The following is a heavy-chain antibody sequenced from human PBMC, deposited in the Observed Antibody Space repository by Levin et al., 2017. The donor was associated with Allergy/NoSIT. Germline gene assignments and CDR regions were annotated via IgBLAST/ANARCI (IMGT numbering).Heavy chain of an antibody. J-gene: IGHJ4*02. D-gene: IGHD2-21*02. V-gene: IGHV3-23*01. Sequence: GESLKISCAVSGLTFSSFAMIWVRQAPGKGLEWVSAISGSGYDTYYADSAKGRFIISRDNSKETVYLQMNSLRAEDTAGYYCAKSRIVEVTGPLDYWGQGTLVTVSS. CDR2: ISGSGYDT. CDR1: GLTFSSFA. CDR3: AKSRIVEVTGPLDY.